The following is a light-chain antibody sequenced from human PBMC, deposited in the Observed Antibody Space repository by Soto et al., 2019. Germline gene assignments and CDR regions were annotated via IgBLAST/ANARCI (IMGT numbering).Light chain of an antibody. CDR1: QSVSSW. CDR3: QQYNSYPDT. CDR2: GAC. V-gene: IGKV1-5*01. J-gene: IGKJ2*01. Sequence: DIHMTQSPSTLSPSVVDRVPITCRASQSVSSWLAWYLQKPGKSAKRLIYGACGLLGVVPSRFGGRGSWTEFTLPISSMQPDDFGTYYCQQYNSYPDTFGQGTKVDIK.